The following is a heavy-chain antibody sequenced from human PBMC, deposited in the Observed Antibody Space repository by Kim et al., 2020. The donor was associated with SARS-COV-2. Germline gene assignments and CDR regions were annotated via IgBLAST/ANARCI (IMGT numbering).Heavy chain of an antibody. CDR1: GFTFSSYA. CDR3: ARVVGSSWHIYYYYYYG. J-gene: IGHJ6*01. V-gene: IGHV3-30-3*01. CDR2: ISYDGSNK. D-gene: IGHD6-13*01. Sequence: GGSLRLSCAASGFTFSSYAMHWVRQAPGKGLEWVAVISYDGSNKYYADSVKGRFTISRDNSKNTLYLQMNSLRAEDTAVYYCARVVGSSWHIYYYYYYG.